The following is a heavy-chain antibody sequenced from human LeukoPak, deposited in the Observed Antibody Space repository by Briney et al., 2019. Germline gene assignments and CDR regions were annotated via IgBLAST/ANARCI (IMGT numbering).Heavy chain of an antibody. CDR3: ARMRSSGEYYYYYYMDV. J-gene: IGHJ6*03. CDR1: GFTFSSYW. D-gene: IGHD4-17*01. CDR2: INWNGGST. Sequence: GGSLRLSCAASGFTFSSYWMSWVRQAPGKGLEWVSGINWNGGSTGYADSVKGRFTISRDNAKNSLYLQMNSLRAEDTALYYCARMRSSGEYYYYYYMDVWGKGTTVTVSS. V-gene: IGHV3-20*04.